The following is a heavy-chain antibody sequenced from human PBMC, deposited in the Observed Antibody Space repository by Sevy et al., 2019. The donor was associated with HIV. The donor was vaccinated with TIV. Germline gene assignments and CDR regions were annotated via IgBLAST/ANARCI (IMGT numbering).Heavy chain of an antibody. CDR1: GGSITSLY. D-gene: IGHD1-26*01. V-gene: IGHV4-59*08. CDR3: AGENAWGRGYS. CDR2: IYYNGHI. Sequence: SETLSLTCTVSGGSITSLYRNWIRQPPGKGLEWIPNIYYNGHINYNPSLKSRVTLSLDTSKNQFSLRLSSVTAADTAMYYCAGENAWGRGYSWGQGTLVTVSS. J-gene: IGHJ4*02.